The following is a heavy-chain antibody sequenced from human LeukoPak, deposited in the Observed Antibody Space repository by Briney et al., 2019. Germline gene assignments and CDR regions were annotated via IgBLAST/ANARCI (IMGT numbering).Heavy chain of an antibody. CDR1: GFTFTSYS. D-gene: IGHD6-19*01. Sequence: GGSLRLSCAASGFTFTSYSMSWVRQAPGKGLEWVANVKEDGSEKNYVDSVKGRFTISRDNAKNSLYLQMNSLRGEDTAVYYCARDKASSGRPAIFDYWGQGALVTVSS. J-gene: IGHJ4*02. CDR3: ARDKASSGRPAIFDY. V-gene: IGHV3-7*03. CDR2: VKEDGSEK.